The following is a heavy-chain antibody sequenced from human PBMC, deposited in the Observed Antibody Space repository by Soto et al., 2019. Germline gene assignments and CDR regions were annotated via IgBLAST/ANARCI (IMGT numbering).Heavy chain of an antibody. CDR3: ARFPPYTVTTPRPPYGMDV. CDR1: GFTFSSYW. D-gene: IGHD4-4*01. V-gene: IGHV3-74*01. J-gene: IGHJ6*02. CDR2: INSDGSST. Sequence: GGSLRLSCAASGFTFSSYWMHWVRQAPGKGLVWVSRINSDGSSTSYADSVKGRFTISRDNAKNTLYLQMNSLRAEDTAVYYCARFPPYTVTTPRPPYGMDVWGQGTTVTVSS.